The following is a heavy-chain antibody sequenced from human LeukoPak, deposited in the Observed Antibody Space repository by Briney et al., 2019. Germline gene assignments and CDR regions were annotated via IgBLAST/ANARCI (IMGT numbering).Heavy chain of an antibody. CDR2: IYPGDSDT. CDR1: GYSFASYW. Sequence: GESLKISCKGSGYSFASYWIGWVRQMPGKGLEWMGIIYPGDSDTRYSPSFQGQVTISADKSISTAYLQWSSLKASDTAMYYCARRMIVTTSDYYYYYMDVWGKGTTVTVSS. D-gene: IGHD3-22*01. V-gene: IGHV5-51*01. CDR3: ARRMIVTTSDYYYYYMDV. J-gene: IGHJ6*03.